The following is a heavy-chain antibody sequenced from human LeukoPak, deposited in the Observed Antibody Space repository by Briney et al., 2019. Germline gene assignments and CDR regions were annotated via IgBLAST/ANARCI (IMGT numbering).Heavy chain of an antibody. CDR2: IIGSGGST. CDR1: GFTVSSYA. J-gene: IGHJ3*02. CDR3: AKGSCSSTSCHPAFDI. Sequence: GGSLRLSCAASGFTVSSYAMSWVRQAPGKGLEWVSAIIGSGGSTYYADSVKGRFTISRDNSKNTLYLQMNSLRAEDTAVYYCAKGSCSSTSCHPAFDIWGQGTMVTVSS. D-gene: IGHD2-2*01. V-gene: IGHV3-23*01.